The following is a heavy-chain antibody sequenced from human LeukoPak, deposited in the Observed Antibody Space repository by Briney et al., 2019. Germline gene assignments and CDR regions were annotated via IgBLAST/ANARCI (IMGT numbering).Heavy chain of an antibody. CDR2: ISGSGGST. CDR3: AKARQGVISYYYYYMDV. D-gene: IGHD3-16*02. Sequence: PGGSLRLSCAASGFTFSSYAMSWVRQAPGKGLEWVSAISGSGGSTYYADSVKGRFTIYRDNSKNTLYLQMNSLRAEDTAVYYCAKARQGVISYYYYYMDVWGKGTTVTVSS. J-gene: IGHJ6*03. V-gene: IGHV3-23*01. CDR1: GFTFSSYA.